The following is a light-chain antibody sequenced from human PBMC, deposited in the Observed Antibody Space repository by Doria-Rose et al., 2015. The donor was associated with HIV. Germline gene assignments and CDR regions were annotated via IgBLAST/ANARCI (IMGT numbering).Light chain of an antibody. V-gene: IGKV3-20*01. J-gene: IGKJ1*01. CDR2: DGS. CDR3: HQYGTSWT. CDR1: QSFSSTY. Sequence: DIVMTQSPGTLSLSPGERATLSCRASQSFSSTYLAWYQQKPGQAPSLLIYDGSTRATGIPDRLSASGSGTDFTLTINRLEPEDLALYYCHQYGTSWTFGQGSKVEI.